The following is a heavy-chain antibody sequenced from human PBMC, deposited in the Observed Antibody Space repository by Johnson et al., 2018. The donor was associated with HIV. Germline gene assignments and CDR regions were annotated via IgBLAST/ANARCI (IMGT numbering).Heavy chain of an antibody. CDR2: ITYDGRNK. CDR3: VRDQGSGWPTNAFDI. V-gene: IGHV3-30*04. D-gene: IGHD6-19*01. J-gene: IGHJ3*02. CDR1: GFTFRSYA. Sequence: QVQLVESGGGVMQPGKSLRLSCEASGFTFRSYAMHWVRQAPGKGLEWVAVITYDGRNKYYADSVKGRFIIFRDNSKNLTNLQMNGLSDEDTADYYCVRDQGSGWPTNAFDIWGLGTRVTVSS.